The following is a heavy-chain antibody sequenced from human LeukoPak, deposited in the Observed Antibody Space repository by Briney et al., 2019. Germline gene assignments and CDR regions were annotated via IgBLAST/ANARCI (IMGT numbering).Heavy chain of an antibody. D-gene: IGHD4-11*01. Sequence: SETLSLTCAVYGGSFSGYYWSWIRQPPGKGLEWIGEINHSGSTNYNPSLKSRVTISVDTSKNQFSLKLSSVTAAVTAVYYCARLYSNRAKGWFDPWGQGTLVTVSS. CDR2: INHSGST. CDR3: ARLYSNRAKGWFDP. J-gene: IGHJ5*02. CDR1: GGSFSGYY. V-gene: IGHV4-34*01.